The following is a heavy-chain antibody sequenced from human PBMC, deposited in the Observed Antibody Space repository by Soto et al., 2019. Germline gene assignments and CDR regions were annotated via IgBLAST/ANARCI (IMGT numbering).Heavy chain of an antibody. V-gene: IGHV3-74*03. D-gene: IGHD6-25*01. CDR2: INDDGSST. CDR1: GFTFSRHW. Sequence: GGSLRLSCAASGFTFSRHWMHWVRQTPGKGPVWVSRINDDGSSTKYADSVKGRFTFARDNAKNTVFLQMSSLRAEDTAVYYCAREVIAATGTIRWFDPWGQGTLVTVSS. CDR3: AREVIAATGTIRWFDP. J-gene: IGHJ5*02.